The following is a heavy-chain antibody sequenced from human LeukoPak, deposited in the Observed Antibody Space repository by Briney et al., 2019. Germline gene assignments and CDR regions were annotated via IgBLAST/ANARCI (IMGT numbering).Heavy chain of an antibody. CDR2: INWNGGSK. J-gene: IGHJ4*02. Sequence: GGSLRLSCAASGFTFDDHAMSWVRQAPGKGLEWVSSINWNGGSKGYADSVKGRFTISRDNAKNSLYLQMNSLRAEDTALYYCARDRQQLGLDYWGQGTLVTVSS. CDR3: ARDRQQLGLDY. CDR1: GFTFDDHA. V-gene: IGHV3-20*04. D-gene: IGHD6-13*01.